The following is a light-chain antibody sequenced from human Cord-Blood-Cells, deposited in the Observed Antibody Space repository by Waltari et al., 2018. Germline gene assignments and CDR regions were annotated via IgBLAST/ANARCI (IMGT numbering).Light chain of an antibody. Sequence: DIKMTQTLSSVSPSAVARVTSTCRASQGISSWLAWYQQKPGKAPKLLIYAASSLQSGVPSRFSGSGSGTDFTLTISSLQPEDFATYYCQQANSFPLTFGGGTKVEIK. CDR2: AAS. CDR3: QQANSFPLT. V-gene: IGKV1-12*01. CDR1: QGISSW. J-gene: IGKJ4*01.